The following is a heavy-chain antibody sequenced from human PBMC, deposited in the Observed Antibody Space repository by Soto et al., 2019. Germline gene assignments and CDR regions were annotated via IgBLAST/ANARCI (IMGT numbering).Heavy chain of an antibody. CDR2: IYYSGST. Sequence: PSETLSLTCTVSGGSISSSSYYWGWIRQPPGKGLEWIGSIYYSGSTYYNPSLKSRVTISVDTSKNQFSLKLSSVTAADTAVYYCARLFRPLNWFDPWGQGTLVTVSS. J-gene: IGHJ5*02. CDR1: GGSISSSSYY. CDR3: ARLFRPLNWFDP. V-gene: IGHV4-39*01.